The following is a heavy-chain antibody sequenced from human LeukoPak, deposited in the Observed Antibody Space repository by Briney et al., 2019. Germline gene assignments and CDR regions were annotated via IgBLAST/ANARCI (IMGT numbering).Heavy chain of an antibody. CDR1: GLTVSSNY. CDR3: AGTKTNWGSIYYYYGMDV. CDR2: IYSGGST. Sequence: GGSLRLSCAASGLTVSSNYMSWVRQAPGKGLEWVSVIYSGGSTYYADSVKGRFTISRDNSKNTLYLQMNSLRAEDTAVYYCAGTKTNWGSIYYYYGMDVWGQGTTVTVSS. J-gene: IGHJ6*02. D-gene: IGHD7-27*01. V-gene: IGHV3-53*01.